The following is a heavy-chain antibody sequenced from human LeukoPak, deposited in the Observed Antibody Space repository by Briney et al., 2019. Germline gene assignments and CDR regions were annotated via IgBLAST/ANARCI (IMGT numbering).Heavy chain of an antibody. J-gene: IGHJ4*02. CDR2: IKQDGSEK. Sequence: GGSLRLSCAASGFTFSSYWMSWVRQAPGKGLEWVANIKQDGSEKYYVDSVKGRFTISRDNAKNSLYLQMNSLRAEDTAVYYCERGYCSGGSCSNYWGQGTLVTVSS. D-gene: IGHD2-15*01. CDR1: GFTFSSYW. CDR3: ERGYCSGGSCSNY. V-gene: IGHV3-7*01.